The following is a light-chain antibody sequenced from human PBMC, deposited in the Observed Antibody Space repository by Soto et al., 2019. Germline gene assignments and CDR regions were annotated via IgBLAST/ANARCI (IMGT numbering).Light chain of an antibody. V-gene: IGKV1-6*01. CDR1: QAIRTE. Sequence: AIQMTQSPSSLSASVGDRVIITCRASQAIRTELGWYQQRPGKAPKLLIYGTSNLQSGVPSRFSGSGSGTDFTLTINGLQHEDFATYYCLQDYSYPRTFGQGTKVDVK. J-gene: IGKJ1*01. CDR2: GTS. CDR3: LQDYSYPRT.